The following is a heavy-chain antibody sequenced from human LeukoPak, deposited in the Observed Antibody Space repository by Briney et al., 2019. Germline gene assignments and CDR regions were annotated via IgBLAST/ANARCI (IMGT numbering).Heavy chain of an antibody. Sequence: GGSLRLSCAASGFTFSSYWMSWVRQAPGKGLEWVANIKQDGSEKYYVDSVKGRFTISRDNAKNSLYLQMNSLRAEDTAVYYCARATVHFGELPYYNYWGQGTLVTVSS. CDR2: IKQDGSEK. CDR1: GFTFSSYW. D-gene: IGHD3-10*01. V-gene: IGHV3-7*01. J-gene: IGHJ4*02. CDR3: ARATVHFGELPYYNY.